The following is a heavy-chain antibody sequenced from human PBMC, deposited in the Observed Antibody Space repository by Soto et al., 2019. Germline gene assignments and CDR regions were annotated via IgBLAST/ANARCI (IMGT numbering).Heavy chain of an antibody. J-gene: IGHJ3*01. CDR1: GFTFDDYA. Sequence: EVQLVESGGGLVQPGRSLRLSCAASGFTFDDYAMHWVRQAPGKGLEWVSGINWNSGRIGYADSVKGRFNISRDNAKNSLYLQMNSLRAEDTALYYCAKDIRNGVYYDFWSGFDDFWGQGTMVTVSS. CDR3: AKDIRNGVYYDFWSGFDDF. D-gene: IGHD3-3*01. V-gene: IGHV3-9*01. CDR2: INWNSGRI.